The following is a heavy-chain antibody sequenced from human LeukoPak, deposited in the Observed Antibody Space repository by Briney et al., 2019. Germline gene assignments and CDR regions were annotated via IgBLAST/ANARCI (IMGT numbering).Heavy chain of an antibody. CDR1: GGSLSSYY. V-gene: IGHV4-59*01. J-gene: IGHJ3*02. CDR3: AREARGMVRGVSLLDAFDI. Sequence: SETLSLTCTVSGGSLSSYYWSWIRQPPGKGLEWIGYIYYSGSTNYNPSLKSRVTISVDTSKNQFSLKLSSVTAADTAVYYCAREARGMVRGVSLLDAFDIWGQGTMVTVSS. D-gene: IGHD3-10*01. CDR2: IYYSGST.